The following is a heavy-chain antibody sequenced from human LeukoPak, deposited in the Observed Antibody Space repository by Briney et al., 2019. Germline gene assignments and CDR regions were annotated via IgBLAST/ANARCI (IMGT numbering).Heavy chain of an antibody. CDR1: GGTFSSYA. Sequence: ASVKVSCKASGGTFSSYAISWVRQAPGQGLEWMGGIIPIFGTANYAQKFQGRVTITADESTSTAYMELSSLRSEDTAVYYCARAIGIAVAGTYYYYYMDVWGKGTTVTVSS. CDR2: IIPIFGTA. D-gene: IGHD6-19*01. CDR3: ARAIGIAVAGTYYYYYMDV. J-gene: IGHJ6*03. V-gene: IGHV1-69*13.